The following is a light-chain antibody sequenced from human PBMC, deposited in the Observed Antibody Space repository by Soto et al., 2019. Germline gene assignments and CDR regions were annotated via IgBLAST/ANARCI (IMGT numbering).Light chain of an antibody. CDR1: ASDIGGYNF. J-gene: IGLJ1*01. V-gene: IGLV2-14*03. Sequence: QSVLTQPASGSGSPGQSITLSCTGTASDIGGYNFVSWYQQSAGKAPKLIIYDVSHRPAGVSDRFSASKSGNTAALTISALRTEDEADYYCSSYTSSATLVFGSGTKVTVL. CDR2: DVS. CDR3: SSYTSSATLV.